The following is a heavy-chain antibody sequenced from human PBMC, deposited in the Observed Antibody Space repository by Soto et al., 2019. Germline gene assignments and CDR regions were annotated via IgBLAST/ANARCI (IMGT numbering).Heavy chain of an antibody. Sequence: PPETLSLTCTVSGGSIGSGGYYWSWIRQYPGKGLEWIGYISYSGSTYYNPSLKSRITISVDTSKNQFFLKLRSVTAADTAVYYCARDNYYAGRGYCPSSAEDFQHWGQGTLVTVSS. CDR3: ARDNYYAGRGYCPSSAEDFQH. D-gene: IGHD3-22*01. V-gene: IGHV4-31*03. CDR2: ISYSGST. J-gene: IGHJ1*01. CDR1: GGSIGSGGYY.